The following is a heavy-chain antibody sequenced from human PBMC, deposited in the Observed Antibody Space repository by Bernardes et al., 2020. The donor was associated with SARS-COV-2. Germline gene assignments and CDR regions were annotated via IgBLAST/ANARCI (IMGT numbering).Heavy chain of an antibody. J-gene: IGHJ1*01. D-gene: IGHD1-26*01. V-gene: IGHV3-21*01. Sequence: GGSLRLSCAASGFNFITYTMNWVRQAPGKGLEWVSSISSCGTYISYADSVKGRFTISRDNAKNSLYLQMDGLRVDDTAIYYCATKWELRGGTLGWGQGTLVTVSS. CDR3: ATKWELRGGTLG. CDR1: GFNFITYT. CDR2: ISSCGTYI.